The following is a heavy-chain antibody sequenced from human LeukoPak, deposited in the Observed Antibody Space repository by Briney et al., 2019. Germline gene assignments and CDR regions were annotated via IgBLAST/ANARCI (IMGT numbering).Heavy chain of an antibody. CDR2: IYTCGST. Sequence: SETLSLTCTVSGGSISSYYWSWVRQPAGKGLEWIGRIYTCGSTNYNPSLKSRVTMSVDTSKNQFSLKLSSVTAADTAVYYCASFSSGWGTFDYWGQGTLVTVSS. J-gene: IGHJ4*02. V-gene: IGHV4-4*07. CDR1: GGSISSYY. CDR3: ASFSSGWGTFDY. D-gene: IGHD6-19*01.